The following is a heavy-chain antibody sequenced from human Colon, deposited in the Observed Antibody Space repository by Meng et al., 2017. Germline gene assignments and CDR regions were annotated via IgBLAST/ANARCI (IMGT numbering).Heavy chain of an antibody. CDR1: GASIIGFDW. D-gene: IGHD7-27*01. Sequence: HVQLQELGPGLVKPSGTLSLTRLVSGASIIGFDWWTWVRPTAGKGLEWIGEIHHSGRTNSMPSLKSRVTLSLDKSKNQFSLSMTSVTAADTAVYYCARGTGDIRVGFDYWGQGTLVTVSS. J-gene: IGHJ4*02. CDR3: ARGTGDIRVGFDY. CDR2: IHHSGRT. V-gene: IGHV4-4*02.